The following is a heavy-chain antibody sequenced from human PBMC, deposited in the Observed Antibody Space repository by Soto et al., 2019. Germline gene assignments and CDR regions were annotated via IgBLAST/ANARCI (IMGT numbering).Heavy chain of an antibody. CDR3: AASIFYYGMDV. V-gene: IGHV5-51*01. Sequence: PGESLKISCKGSGYTFTNYWIGWVRQMPGKGLEWMGIVYPGDSDTKYNPSFQGQVTISADKSITTTYLQWSSLKASDTAIYYCAASIFYYGMDVWGQGTTVTVSS. CDR1: GYTFTNYW. CDR2: VYPGDSDT. J-gene: IGHJ6*02.